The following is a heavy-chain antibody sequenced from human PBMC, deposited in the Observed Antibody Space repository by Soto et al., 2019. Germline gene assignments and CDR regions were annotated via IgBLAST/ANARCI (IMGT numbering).Heavy chain of an antibody. D-gene: IGHD6-6*01. CDR3: ARVGGQLVPGFDY. V-gene: IGHV3-21*01. Sequence: EVQLVESGGGLVKPGGSLRLSCAASGFTFSSYSMNWVRQAPGKGLEWVSSISSSSSYIYYADSVKGRFTISRDNAKTSLYLQMNSLRAEDKAVYYCARVGGQLVPGFDYWGQGTLVTVSS. CDR2: ISSSSSYI. J-gene: IGHJ4*02. CDR1: GFTFSSYS.